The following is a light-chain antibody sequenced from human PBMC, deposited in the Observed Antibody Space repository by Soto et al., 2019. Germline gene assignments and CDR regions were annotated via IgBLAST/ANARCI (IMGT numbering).Light chain of an antibody. CDR2: EGS. CDR1: SSDVGSYDL. J-gene: IGLJ2*01. Sequence: QSALTQPASVSGSPGQSITISCTGTSSDVGSYDLVSWYQQHPGKAPKLMIYEGSKRPSGVSNRFSGSKSGNTASLTISGLQAEDYADYYCCSFAGSSTHVVFCGGTKVTVL. V-gene: IGLV2-23*01. CDR3: CSFAGSSTHVV.